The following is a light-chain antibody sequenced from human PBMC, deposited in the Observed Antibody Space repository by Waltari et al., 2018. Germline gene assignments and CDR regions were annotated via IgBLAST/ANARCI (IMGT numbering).Light chain of an antibody. Sequence: EIVLTQSPGTLSLSPGERATLSCRARGNVRTALAWYQQKPGQAPRLLIFGASNRAIGIPDRFSGGGSGTDFSLTISRLEPEDFAVYFCQHYVRLPVAFGQGTKVDIK. V-gene: IGKV3-20*01. CDR3: QHYVRLPVA. J-gene: IGKJ1*01. CDR1: GNVRTA. CDR2: GAS.